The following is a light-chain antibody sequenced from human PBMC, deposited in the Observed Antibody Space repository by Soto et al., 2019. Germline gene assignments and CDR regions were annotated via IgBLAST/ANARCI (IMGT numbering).Light chain of an antibody. CDR1: QSVSNW. J-gene: IGKJ1*01. Sequence: DIQMTQSPSTLPASLGDRVTITCRASQSVSNWLAWYQQKPGKAPNLLIYDASSLESGVPSRFSGSGSGTEFTLTISSLQPDDFATYYCQHYNSYSEAFGQGTKVDIK. V-gene: IGKV1-5*01. CDR2: DAS. CDR3: QHYNSYSEA.